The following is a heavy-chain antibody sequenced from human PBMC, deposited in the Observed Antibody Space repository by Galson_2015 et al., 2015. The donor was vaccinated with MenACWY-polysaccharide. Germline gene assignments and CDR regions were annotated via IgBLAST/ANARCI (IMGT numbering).Heavy chain of an antibody. J-gene: IGHJ4*02. CDR2: INYDGRTT. CDR3: VRGYSGGGDY. Sequence: SLRLSCAASGFTFSTYWMNWVRQVPGKGLVWVSHINYDGRTTSYADSVRGRFTISRDNAKSTLYLQMRSLRAEDTAIYYCVRGYSGGGDYWGQGTLVTVSS. CDR1: GFTFSTYW. D-gene: IGHD2-15*01. V-gene: IGHV3-74*01.